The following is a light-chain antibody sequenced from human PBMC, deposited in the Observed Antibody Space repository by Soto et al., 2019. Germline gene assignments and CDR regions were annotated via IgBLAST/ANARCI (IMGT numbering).Light chain of an antibody. J-gene: IGKJ2*01. CDR1: QSLVHSDGNTH. CDR2: KVS. V-gene: IGKV2-30*02. Sequence: DVVMTQSPLSLPVTLGQPASISCRSTQSLVHSDGNTHLNWFQQRPGQSPRRLICKVSNRESGVPDRFSGSASGTDFTLKISRVGAEDLGVYYCMQGTHWPYTFGQGTKLEIK. CDR3: MQGTHWPYT.